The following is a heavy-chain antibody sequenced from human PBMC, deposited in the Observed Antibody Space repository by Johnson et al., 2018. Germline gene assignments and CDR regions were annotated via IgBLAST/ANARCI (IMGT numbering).Heavy chain of an antibody. V-gene: IGHV3-74*01. CDR3: VREGLDCSSTTCYRATFDI. J-gene: IGHJ3*02. Sequence: EVQLVETGGGLVQPGGSLRLSCAASEFRFSSYWMNWVRQAPGKGLVWVSRIKSDGITTAYADSVTGLFTISRDNAKGMLFLQMNSLGAEDRAVYYCVREGLDCSSTTCYRATFDIWGQGTVVTFSS. CDR1: EFRFSSYW. D-gene: IGHD2-2*02. CDR2: IKSDGITT.